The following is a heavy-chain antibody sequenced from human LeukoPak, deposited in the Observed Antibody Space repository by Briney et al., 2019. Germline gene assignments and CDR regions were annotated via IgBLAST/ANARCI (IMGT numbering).Heavy chain of an antibody. CDR1: GFTVSNNY. V-gene: IGHV3-66*01. CDR2: IYSGVIT. D-gene: IGHD1-26*01. CDR3: ARDLRWASF. J-gene: IGHJ4*02. Sequence: GGSLRLSCAASGFTVSNNYMSWVRQAPGKGLEWVSVIYSGVITYYADSVKGRFTISRDNSKNTVYLQMNSLRVEDTAVYYCARDLRWASFWGQGTLATVSS.